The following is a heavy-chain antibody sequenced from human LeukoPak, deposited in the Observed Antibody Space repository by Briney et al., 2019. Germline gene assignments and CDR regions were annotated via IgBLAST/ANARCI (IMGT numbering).Heavy chain of an antibody. J-gene: IGHJ4*02. Sequence: ASVKVSCKASGYTFTNYDSNWVRQATGQGLEWMGWMNGNSGNTGYAQKFQGRATMTRDTSISAAYMELRSLSAGDTAVYYCAKVASGSRSYDWSSDYWGQGTMVTVSS. V-gene: IGHV1-8*01. CDR3: AKVASGSRSYDWSSDY. CDR2: MNGNSGNT. D-gene: IGHD3-9*01. CDR1: GYTFTNYD.